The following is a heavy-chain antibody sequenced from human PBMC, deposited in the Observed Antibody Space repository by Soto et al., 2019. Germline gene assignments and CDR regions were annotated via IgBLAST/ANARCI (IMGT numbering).Heavy chain of an antibody. CDR1: GGSISSGAYY. CDR3: ARGSIAGAGLGY. J-gene: IGHJ4*02. CDR2: IYYSGST. Sequence: QVQLQESGPGLVKPSQTLSLTCTVSGGSISSGAYYWSWIRQPPGKGLEWIGYIYYSGSTYYNPSLKRRVTISVDTSKNQCSLKLSSGTAADTAVYYCARGSIAGAGLGYWGQGTLVTVSS. V-gene: IGHV4-30-4*01. D-gene: IGHD6-19*01.